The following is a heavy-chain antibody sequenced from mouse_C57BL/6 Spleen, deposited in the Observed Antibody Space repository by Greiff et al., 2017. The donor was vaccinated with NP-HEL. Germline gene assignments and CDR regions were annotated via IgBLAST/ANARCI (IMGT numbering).Heavy chain of an antibody. D-gene: IGHD2-1*01. Sequence: EVQGVESGGGLVKPGGSLKLSCAASGFTFSSYPMSWVRQTPEKRLEWVATISDGGSYTYYPDNVKGRFTISRDNAKNNLYLQMSHLKSEDTAMYYCARGGGNYGWFAYWGQGTLVTVSA. CDR1: GFTFSSYP. V-gene: IGHV5-4*01. CDR2: ISDGGSYT. J-gene: IGHJ3*01. CDR3: ARGGGNYGWFAY.